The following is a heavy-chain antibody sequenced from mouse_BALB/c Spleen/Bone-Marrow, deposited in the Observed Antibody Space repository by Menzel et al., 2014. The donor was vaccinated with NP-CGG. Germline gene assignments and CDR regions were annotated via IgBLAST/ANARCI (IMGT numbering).Heavy chain of an antibody. CDR3: TRSDYYDYQAWFAY. Sequence: VQLQQSGAEMVKPGASVKLSCKASGNTFTSYWMHWVKQRPGQGLEWIGEINPSNGGSNFNEKLKSRATLTVDKSSSTAYMQLSSLTSEDSAVYYCTRSDYYDYQAWFAYWGQGTLVTVSA. V-gene: IGHV1S81*02. J-gene: IGHJ3*01. D-gene: IGHD2-4*01. CDR1: GNTFTSYW. CDR2: INPSNGGS.